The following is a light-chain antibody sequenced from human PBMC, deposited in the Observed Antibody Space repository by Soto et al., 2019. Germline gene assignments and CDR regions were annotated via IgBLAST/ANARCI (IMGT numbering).Light chain of an antibody. J-gene: IGKJ4*01. V-gene: IGKV1-6*02. CDR2: AAS. CDR3: LQDYNYPLT. CDR1: QGIRND. Sequence: AIQVTQSPSSLSASVGDRVTITCRASQGIRNDLGWYQQKPGKAPKLLIYAASSLQSGVPSRFSGSVSGAHFTFTISSLQPEDFATYYCLQDYNYPLTFGGGTKVEIK.